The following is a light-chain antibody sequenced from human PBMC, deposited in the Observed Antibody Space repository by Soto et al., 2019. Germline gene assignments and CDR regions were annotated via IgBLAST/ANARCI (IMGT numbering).Light chain of an antibody. CDR3: QSYDSSLTTFV. Sequence: QSVLTQPPSVSVAPGQRVTISCSGSSSNIGAEYDVHWYQQLPGTAPKRLIYGDNNRPSGVPDRFSGSKSGTSASLAITGLQPEDEADYYCQSYDSSLTTFVFGTGTKAPS. J-gene: IGLJ1*01. CDR2: GDN. V-gene: IGLV1-40*01. CDR1: SSNIGAEYD.